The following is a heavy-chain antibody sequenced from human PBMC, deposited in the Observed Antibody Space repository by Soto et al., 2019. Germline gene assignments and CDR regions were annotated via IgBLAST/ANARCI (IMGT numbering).Heavy chain of an antibody. D-gene: IGHD1-1*01. CDR3: ARATGTLRSRNCDY. J-gene: IGHJ4*02. V-gene: IGHV4-31*03. CDR1: GGSISTVGHY. Sequence: QVQLQESGPKLVKPSQTLPLTCSVSGGSISTVGHYWTWIRQPPGKGLEWIGSIYHTGSTYYSKSLRSRLTMSVDTSKSQFSLRLSSVTAADTAVYYCARATGTLRSRNCDYWGQGSLVTVSS. CDR2: IYHTGST.